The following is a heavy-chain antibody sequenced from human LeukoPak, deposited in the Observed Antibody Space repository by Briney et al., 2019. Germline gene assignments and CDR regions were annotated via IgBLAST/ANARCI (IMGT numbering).Heavy chain of an antibody. CDR2: IRYDGSNK. CDR1: GFTFSSYG. V-gene: IGHV3-30*02. J-gene: IGHJ4*02. Sequence: GGSLRLSCAASGFTFSSYGMHWVRQAPGKGLEWVAFIRYDGSNKYYADSVKGRFTISRDNSKNTLYLQMNSLRAEDTAVYYCASELGRGYSYGPDFDYWGQGTLVTVSS. CDR3: ASELGRGYSYGPDFDY. D-gene: IGHD5-18*01.